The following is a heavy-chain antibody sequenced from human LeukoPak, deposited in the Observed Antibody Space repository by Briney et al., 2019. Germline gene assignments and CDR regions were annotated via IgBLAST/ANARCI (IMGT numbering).Heavy chain of an antibody. V-gene: IGHV3-30*04. CDR3: AKGGKWDVTPFDY. CDR2: ISFDGINK. D-gene: IGHD1-26*01. CDR1: GFTFNTYA. Sequence: GGSLRLSCAASGFTFNTYALHWVRQAPGKGLEWVAVISFDGINKYYADSVKGRFTLSRDDSKNTLSLQMNSLRAGDTAVYYCAKGGKWDVTPFDYWGQGTLVTVSS. J-gene: IGHJ4*02.